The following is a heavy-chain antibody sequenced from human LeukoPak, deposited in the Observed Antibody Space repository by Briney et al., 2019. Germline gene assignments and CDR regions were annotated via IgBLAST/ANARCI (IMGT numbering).Heavy chain of an antibody. J-gene: IGHJ6*03. CDR3: AKTSLSDSSGHYYYMDV. D-gene: IGHD3-3*01. Sequence: GGSLRLSCAASGFSFNNYGMHWVRHIPSKGLEWVAFIRFDEREKFYADSVKGRFTISRDNSRNTVSLQLSNLRTEDTALCYCAKTSLSDSSGHYYYMDVWGKGTTVTVSS. CDR1: GFSFNNYG. V-gene: IGHV3-30*02. CDR2: IRFDEREK.